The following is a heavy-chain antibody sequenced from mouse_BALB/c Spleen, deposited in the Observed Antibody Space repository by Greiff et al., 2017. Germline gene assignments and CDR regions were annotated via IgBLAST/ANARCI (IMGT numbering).Heavy chain of an antibody. CDR2: IWAGGST. Sequence: VQLKESGPGLVAPSQSLSITCTVSGFSLTSYGVHWVRQPPGKGLEWLGVIWAGGSTNYNSALMSRLSISKDNSKSQVFLKMNSLQTDDTAMYYCARRGYRYDDGPWFAYWGQGTLVTVSA. CDR3: ARRGYRYDDGPWFAY. CDR1: GFSLTSYG. J-gene: IGHJ3*01. D-gene: IGHD2-14*01. V-gene: IGHV2-9*02.